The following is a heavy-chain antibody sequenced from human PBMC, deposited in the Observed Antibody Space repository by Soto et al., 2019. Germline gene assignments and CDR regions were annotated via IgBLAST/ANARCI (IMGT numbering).Heavy chain of an antibody. V-gene: IGHV1-69*13. CDR1: GGTFSSYA. Sequence: SVKVSCKASGGTFSSYAISWVRQAPGQGLEWMGGIIPIFGTANYAQKFQGRVTITADESTSTAYMELSSLRSEDTAVYYCARANVTMIVGEYYYYYYGMDVWAKGPRSRLL. J-gene: IGHJ6*02. CDR2: IIPIFGTA. CDR3: ARANVTMIVGEYYYYYYGMDV. D-gene: IGHD3-22*01.